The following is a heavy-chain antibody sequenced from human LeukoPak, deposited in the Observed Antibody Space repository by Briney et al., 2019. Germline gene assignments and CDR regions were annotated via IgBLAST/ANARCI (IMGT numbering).Heavy chain of an antibody. CDR1: GGSVSSSY. CDR3: ARAGGFFSPFGY. V-gene: IGHV4-59*02. D-gene: IGHD3-3*01. CDR2: VHYSGST. Sequence: SETLSLTCTVSGGSVSSSYWSWVRRPLGKGLGWVGYVHYSGSTNYSPSLKSRVTISIDMSNNRFSLKLSSVTAADTAVYYCARAGGFFSPFGYWGQGTLVTVSS. J-gene: IGHJ4*02.